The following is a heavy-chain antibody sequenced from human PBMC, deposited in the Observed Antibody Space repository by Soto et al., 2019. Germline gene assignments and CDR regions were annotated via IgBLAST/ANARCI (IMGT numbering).Heavy chain of an antibody. Sequence: QVQLVESGGGVVQPGGSLRLSWATFGFSLSSYAMHWVRQAPGKGLEWVVLMSYDETKKYYADSVEGRFTISRDTSTNTLFLQMNNLRVEDTAVYYCAKDRRDGDFMHILVVDFWGQGALVTVSS. CDR3: AKDRRDGDFMHILVVDF. D-gene: IGHD2-15*01. V-gene: IGHV3-30*18. CDR1: GFSLSSYA. J-gene: IGHJ4*02. CDR2: MSYDETKK.